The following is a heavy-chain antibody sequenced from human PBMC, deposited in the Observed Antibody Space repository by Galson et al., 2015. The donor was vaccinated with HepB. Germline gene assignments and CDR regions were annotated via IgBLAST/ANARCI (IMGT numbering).Heavy chain of an antibody. CDR1: GGSISSYY. CDR2: IYTSGST. Sequence: TLSLTCTVSGGSISSYYWSWIRQPAGKGLEWIGRIYTSGSTNYNPSLKSRVTMSVDTSKNQFSLKLSSVTAADTAVYYCARDGGGIVVVPAEGWFDPWGQGTLVTVSS. D-gene: IGHD2-2*01. CDR3: ARDGGGIVVVPAEGWFDP. J-gene: IGHJ5*02. V-gene: IGHV4-4*07.